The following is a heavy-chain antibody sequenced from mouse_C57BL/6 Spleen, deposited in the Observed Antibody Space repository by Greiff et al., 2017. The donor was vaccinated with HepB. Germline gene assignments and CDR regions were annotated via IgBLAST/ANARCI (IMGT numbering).Heavy chain of an antibody. CDR2: INPSTGGT. CDR3: ARTSWQPFDY. J-gene: IGHJ2*01. CDR1: GYSFTGYY. V-gene: IGHV1-42*01. Sequence: EVQLQQSGPELVKPGAPVKISCKASGYSFTGYYMNWVKQSPEKSLEWIGEINPSTGGTTYNQKFKAKATLTVDKSSSTAYMQLKSLTSEDSAVYYCARTSWQPFDYWGQGTTLTVSS. D-gene: IGHD6-1*01.